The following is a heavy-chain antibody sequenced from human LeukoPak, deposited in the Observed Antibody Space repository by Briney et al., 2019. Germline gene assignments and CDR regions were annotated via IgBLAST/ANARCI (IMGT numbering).Heavy chain of an antibody. CDR3: ARDPRTGERPTY. J-gene: IGHJ4*02. V-gene: IGHV3-30*03. CDR1: GFTFSSYG. Sequence: GRSLRLSCAASGFTFSSYGMHWVRQAPGKGLEWVAVISYDGSNKYYADSVKGRFTISRDNSKNTLYLQMNSLRAEDTAVYYCARDPRTGERPTYWGQGTLVTVSS. CDR2: ISYDGSNK. D-gene: IGHD3-16*01.